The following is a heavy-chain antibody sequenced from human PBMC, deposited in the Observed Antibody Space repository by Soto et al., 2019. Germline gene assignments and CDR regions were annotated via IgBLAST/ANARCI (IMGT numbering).Heavy chain of an antibody. D-gene: IGHD6-13*01. Sequence: PGGAPKLSFAASGFTLSSYSQSWGPKAPGKGLEWVSAISGSGGSTYYADSVRGRLTISRDNSKNTLYLQMNSLRAEDTAVYYCARVSAGLFDYWGQGTLVTAPQ. CDR2: ISGSGGST. CDR1: GFTLSSYS. J-gene: IGHJ4*02. CDR3: ARVSAGLFDY. V-gene: IGHV3-23*01.